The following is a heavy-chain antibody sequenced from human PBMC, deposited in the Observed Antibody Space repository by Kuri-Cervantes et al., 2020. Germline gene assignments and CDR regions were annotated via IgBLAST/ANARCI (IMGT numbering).Heavy chain of an antibody. D-gene: IGHD6-19*01. V-gene: IGHV3-7*01. CDR1: EFTFSSFT. CDR3: ARDGRYSSGWYLDY. CDR2: IKQDGSEK. Sequence: GGSLRLSCAGSEFTFSSFTMNWVRQAPGKGLEWVANIKQDGSEKYYVDSVKGRFTISRDNAKNSLYLQMNSLRAEDTAVYYCARDGRYSSGWYLDYWGQGTLVTVSS. J-gene: IGHJ4*02.